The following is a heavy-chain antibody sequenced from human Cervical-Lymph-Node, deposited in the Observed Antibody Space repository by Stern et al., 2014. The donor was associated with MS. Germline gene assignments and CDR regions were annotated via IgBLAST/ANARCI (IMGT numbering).Heavy chain of an antibody. D-gene: IGHD2-8*02. Sequence: VHLVESGGGLVKPGGSLRLSCAASGFTFGADFMTGIRQAPGKGLEWVSYISSSGSTVHYADSVKGRFTISRDNANNSLYLQMNSLRAEDTAVYYCASEKCTSASCFLSWGQGALVTVSS. CDR1: GFTFGADF. V-gene: IGHV3-11*01. CDR2: ISSSGSTV. CDR3: ASEKCTSASCFLS. J-gene: IGHJ4*02.